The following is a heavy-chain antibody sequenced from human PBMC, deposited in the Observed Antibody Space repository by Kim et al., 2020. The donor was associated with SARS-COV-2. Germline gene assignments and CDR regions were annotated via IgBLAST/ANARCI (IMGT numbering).Heavy chain of an antibody. V-gene: IGHV4-31*02. D-gene: IGHD3-3*01. J-gene: IGHJ6*02. CDR3: ARGITIFGVVTNGMDV. Sequence: SLKRRVTTSVDTSKNQFSLKLSSVTAADTAVYYCARGITIFGVVTNGMDVWGQGTTVTVSS.